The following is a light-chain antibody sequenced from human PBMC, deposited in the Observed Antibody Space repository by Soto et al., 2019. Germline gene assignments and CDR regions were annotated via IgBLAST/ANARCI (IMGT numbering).Light chain of an antibody. Sequence: EIVLTQSPGTLSLSPGERATLSCRASQSVGSSLAWYHQKPGQAPRLLIYDASNRATGIPDRFSGSGSGTDFTLTISRLEHEDFAVYFCQQRSNWPPLTFGGGTKVDIK. J-gene: IGKJ4*01. CDR3: QQRSNWPPLT. V-gene: IGKV3-11*01. CDR2: DAS. CDR1: QSVGSS.